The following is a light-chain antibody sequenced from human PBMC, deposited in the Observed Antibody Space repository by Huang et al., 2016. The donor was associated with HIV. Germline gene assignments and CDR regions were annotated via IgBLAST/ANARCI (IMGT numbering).Light chain of an antibody. Sequence: EIVLTQSPGTLSLSPGESATLSCRASQSVSHNSLAWYQQKPGQAPRLLSYGASSRATGIPDRFSGSGSGTDFTRTVTRLEHEDFAVYYCQQYGNTPPKTFGQGTKVEIK. J-gene: IGKJ1*01. CDR3: QQYGNTPPKT. CDR1: QSVSHNS. CDR2: GAS. V-gene: IGKV3-20*01.